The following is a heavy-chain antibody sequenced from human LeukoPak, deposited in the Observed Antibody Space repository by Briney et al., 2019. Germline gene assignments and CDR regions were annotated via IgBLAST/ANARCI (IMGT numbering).Heavy chain of an antibody. J-gene: IGHJ3*02. CDR2: ISYDGSNK. Sequence: GGSLRLSCAASGFTFSSYGMHWVRQAPGKGLEWVAVISYDGSNKYYADSVKGRFTISRDNSKNTLYLQMNSLRAEDTAVYYCAKLGFIAAAGTGDAFDIWGQGTMVTVSS. D-gene: IGHD6-13*01. V-gene: IGHV3-30*18. CDR1: GFTFSSYG. CDR3: AKLGFIAAAGTGDAFDI.